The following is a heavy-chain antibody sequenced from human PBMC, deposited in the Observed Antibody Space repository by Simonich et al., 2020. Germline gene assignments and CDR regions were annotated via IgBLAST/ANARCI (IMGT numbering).Heavy chain of an antibody. Sequence: QVQLVQSGAEVKKPGASVKVSCKASGYTFTSYDINWVRQATGQGLEWMGWMNPKCGNTGYAQKFQGRVTITRNTSISTAYMELSSLRSEDTAVYYCARTYSGSYYYFDYWGQGTLVTVSS. V-gene: IGHV1-8*03. CDR1: GYTFTSYD. D-gene: IGHD1-26*01. CDR2: MNPKCGNT. CDR3: ARTYSGSYYYFDY. J-gene: IGHJ4*02.